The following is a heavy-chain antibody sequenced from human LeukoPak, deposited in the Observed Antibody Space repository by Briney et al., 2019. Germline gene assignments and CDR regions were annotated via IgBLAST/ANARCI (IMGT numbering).Heavy chain of an antibody. Sequence: GGSLRLSCAASGFIFSDYYMSWIRQAPGKGLEWVSYISSSGSTIYYADSVKGRFTISRDNSKNTLYLQMNSLRAEDTAVYYCAKLRITMVRGVMIPPDYWGQGTLVTVSS. D-gene: IGHD3-10*01. V-gene: IGHV3-11*01. CDR2: ISSSGSTI. J-gene: IGHJ4*02. CDR3: AKLRITMVRGVMIPPDY. CDR1: GFIFSDYY.